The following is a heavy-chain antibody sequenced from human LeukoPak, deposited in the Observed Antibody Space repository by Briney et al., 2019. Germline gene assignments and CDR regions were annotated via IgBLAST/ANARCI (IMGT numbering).Heavy chain of an antibody. CDR3: ARDPKGTMVRGVFFDY. Sequence: SVKVSCKASGGTFSSYAISWVRQAPGQGLEWMGGIIPIFGTANYAQKFQGRVTITADESTSTAYMELSSRRSRETAVYYCARDPKGTMVRGVFFDYWGQGTLVTVSS. CDR2: IIPIFGTA. D-gene: IGHD3-10*01. J-gene: IGHJ4*02. CDR1: GGTFSSYA. V-gene: IGHV1-69*13.